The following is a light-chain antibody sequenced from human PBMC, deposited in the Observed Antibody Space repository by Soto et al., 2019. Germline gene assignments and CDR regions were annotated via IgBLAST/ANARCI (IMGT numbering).Light chain of an antibody. CDR1: QSISAN. J-gene: IGKJ1*01. CDR3: QQYDRWPPWT. Sequence: EVVMTQSPATLSVSLGERATLSCSASQSISANLAWLQQKPGQPPRLLIYGASTRATGIPARFSGSGSGTEVTLTINSLQSEDFGIYYCQQYDRWPPWTFGQGTKVEIK. V-gene: IGKV3-15*01. CDR2: GAS.